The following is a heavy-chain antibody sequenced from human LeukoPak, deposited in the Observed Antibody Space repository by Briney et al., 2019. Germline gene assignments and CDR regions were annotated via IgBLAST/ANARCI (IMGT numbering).Heavy chain of an antibody. V-gene: IGHV4-34*01. J-gene: IGHJ5*02. CDR1: GGSFSGYY. CDR3: AREGNWFDP. Sequence: PSETLSLTCAVYGGSFSGYYWSWIRQPPGKGLEWIGYIYHSGSTYYNPSLKSRVTISVDRSKNQFSLKLSSVTAADTAVYYCAREGNWFDPWGQGTLVTVSS. CDR2: IYHSGST.